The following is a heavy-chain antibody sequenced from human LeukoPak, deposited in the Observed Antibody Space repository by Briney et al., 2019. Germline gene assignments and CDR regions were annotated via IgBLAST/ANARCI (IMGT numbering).Heavy chain of an antibody. CDR2: IIPIFGTA. J-gene: IGHJ5*02. CDR1: GGTFSSYA. V-gene: IGHV1-69*13. Sequence: SVKVSCKASGGTFSSYAISWVRQAPGQGLEWMGGIIPIFGTANYAQKFQGRVTITADESTSTAYMELSSLRSEDTAVYYCARGPERLYDSSGYNWFDPWGQGTLVTVSS. D-gene: IGHD3-22*01. CDR3: ARGPERLYDSSGYNWFDP.